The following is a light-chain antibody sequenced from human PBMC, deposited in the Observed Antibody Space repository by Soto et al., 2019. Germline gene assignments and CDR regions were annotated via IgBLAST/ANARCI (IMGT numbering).Light chain of an antibody. CDR1: QSVSSSY. CDR3: QQYGSSHT. V-gene: IGKV3-20*01. Sequence: EIVLTQSPGTLSLSPGERATLSCRASQSVSSSYLAWYQQKPGQAPRLLIYGASSRATGIPDRLSGSGSGTDFTLTISRLEPEDFAVYYCQQYGSSHTFGQGTKVDIK. CDR2: GAS. J-gene: IGKJ2*01.